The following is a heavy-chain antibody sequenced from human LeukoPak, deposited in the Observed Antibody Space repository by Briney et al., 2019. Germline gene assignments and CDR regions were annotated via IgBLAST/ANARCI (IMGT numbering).Heavy chain of an antibody. D-gene: IGHD2-8*01. J-gene: IGHJ6*02. CDR1: GFTFSSYG. CDR3: ARDVFYGMDV. Sequence: PGGSLRLSCAASGFTFSSYGMHWVRQAPGKGLDWVAVIWYDGSKKYYADSVKGRFTISRDISKNTLYLQMNSLRAEDMAVYYCARDVFYGMDVWGQGSTVTVSS. CDR2: IWYDGSKK. V-gene: IGHV3-33*01.